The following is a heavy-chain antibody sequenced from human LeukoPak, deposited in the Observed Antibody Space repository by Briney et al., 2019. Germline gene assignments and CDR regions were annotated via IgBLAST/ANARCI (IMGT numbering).Heavy chain of an antibody. V-gene: IGHV3-11*04. Sequence: PGGSLRLSCAPSGFTFGDYYMTWIRQAPGKGLEWVSYISSSGTTIYYADSVKGRFTISRDNAKNSLYLQMDSLIAEETAVYFCARGVTMVVSSRAFDLWGQGTLVTVSS. D-gene: IGHD4/OR15-4a*01. CDR3: ARGVTMVVSSRAFDL. CDR2: ISSSGTTI. J-gene: IGHJ3*01. CDR1: GFTFGDYY.